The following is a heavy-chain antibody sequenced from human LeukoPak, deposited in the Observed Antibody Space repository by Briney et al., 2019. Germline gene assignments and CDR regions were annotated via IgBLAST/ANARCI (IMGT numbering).Heavy chain of an antibody. Sequence: PGGSLRLSCAISGFTFSSYSINWVRQAPGKGLEWVSSISSSSYIYYADSVKGRFTISRDNAKNSLYLQMNSLRAEDTAVYYCARGTRRVVTAIQPFDYWGQGTLVTVSS. D-gene: IGHD2-21*02. CDR3: ARGTRRVVTAIQPFDY. CDR2: ISSSSYI. V-gene: IGHV3-21*01. J-gene: IGHJ4*02. CDR1: GFTFSSYS.